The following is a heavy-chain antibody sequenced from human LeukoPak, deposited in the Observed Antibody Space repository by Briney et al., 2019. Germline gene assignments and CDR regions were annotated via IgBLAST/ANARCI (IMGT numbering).Heavy chain of an antibody. Sequence: SETLSLTCTVSGGSISSSSYYWGWVRQPPGKGLEWCGSIYYSGSTYYNPSLKSRVTISVDTSKNQFSLKLSSVTAADTAVYYCARQRYFDWLPDYWGQGTLVTVSS. J-gene: IGHJ4*02. CDR3: ARQRYFDWLPDY. D-gene: IGHD3-9*01. CDR2: IYYSGST. V-gene: IGHV4-39*01. CDR1: GGSISSSSYY.